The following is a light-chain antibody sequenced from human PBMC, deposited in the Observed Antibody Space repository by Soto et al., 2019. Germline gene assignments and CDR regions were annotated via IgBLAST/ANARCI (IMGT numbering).Light chain of an antibody. CDR2: GAS. Sequence: EIVFTKSPGTLSLSPGERATLSCRASQSVSTNYLAWYQQKPGQSPRLLIYGASSRATGIPDRFSGSGSGTDFTLTISRLEPEDFAVYYCQQYGSSPGTFGQGTKVDI. V-gene: IGKV3-20*01. CDR1: QSVSTNY. CDR3: QQYGSSPGT. J-gene: IGKJ1*01.